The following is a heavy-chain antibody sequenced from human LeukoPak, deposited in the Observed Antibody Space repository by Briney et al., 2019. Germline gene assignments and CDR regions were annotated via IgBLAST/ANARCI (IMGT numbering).Heavy chain of an antibody. CDR2: IYHSGST. J-gene: IGHJ6*03. D-gene: IGHD3-16*01. V-gene: IGHV4-38-2*02. CDR1: GYSISSGYY. CDR3: AISRGFYYYYYMDV. Sequence: SETLSLTCTVSGYSISSGYYWGWIRQPPGKGLEWIGSIYHSGSTYYNPSLKSRVTISVDTSKNQFSLKLSSVTAADTAVYYCAISRGFYYYYYMDVWGKGTTVTVSS.